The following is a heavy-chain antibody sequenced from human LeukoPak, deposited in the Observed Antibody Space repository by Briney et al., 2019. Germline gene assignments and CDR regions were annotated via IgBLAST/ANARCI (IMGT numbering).Heavy chain of an antibody. V-gene: IGHV4-39*01. CDR2: IYYSGST. CDR1: GGSLSSSSYY. CDR3: ASLRTVRGVS. Sequence: SETLSLTCTVSGGSLSSSSYYWGWIRQPPGKGLEWIGSIYYSGSTYYNPSLKSRVTISVDTYKNQFSLKLSSVTAADTAVYYCASLRTVRGVSWGQGTLVTVSS. D-gene: IGHD3-10*01. J-gene: IGHJ4*02.